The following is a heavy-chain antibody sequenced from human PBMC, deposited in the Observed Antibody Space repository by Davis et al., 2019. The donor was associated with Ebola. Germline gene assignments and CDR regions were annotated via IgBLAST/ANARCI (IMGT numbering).Heavy chain of an antibody. CDR1: GGTFSSYA. D-gene: IGHD6-13*01. J-gene: IGHJ4*02. CDR3: ARGGGIAAASLDY. Sequence: AASVKVSCKASGGTFSSYAISWVRQAPGQGLEWMGGIIPIFGTANYAQKFQGRVTITADESTSTAYMELSSLRSEDTAVYYCARGGGIAAASLDYWGQGTLVTVSS. V-gene: IGHV1-69*13. CDR2: IIPIFGTA.